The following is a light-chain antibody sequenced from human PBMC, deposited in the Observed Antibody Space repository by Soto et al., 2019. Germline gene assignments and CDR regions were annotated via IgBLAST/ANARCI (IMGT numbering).Light chain of an antibody. CDR2: DVS. Sequence: EIVLTQFPITLSLSPPATPTLSCRAIQSVTNYLAWYQQKPGQAPRLLIYDVSTRATGVPARFSGSGSGTDFTLTITSLEPEDFAVYSCQQRSNWPITFGQGTRLEIK. V-gene: IGKV3-11*01. CDR1: QSVTNY. CDR3: QQRSNWPIT. J-gene: IGKJ5*01.